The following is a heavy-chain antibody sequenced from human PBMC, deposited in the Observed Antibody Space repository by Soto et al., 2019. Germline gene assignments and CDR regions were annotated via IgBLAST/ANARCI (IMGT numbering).Heavy chain of an antibody. Sequence: EVPLLESGGGLVQPGGSLRLSCAASGFTFSSYAMSWVRQAPGKGLEWVAAVSGSGDNTYYADSVKGRFIISRDNSMSTLYLQMNSLRAEDTAVYYCAKDLYSGYDFIYWGQGTLVTVSS. CDR3: AKDLYSGYDFIY. V-gene: IGHV3-23*01. CDR2: VSGSGDNT. CDR1: GFTFSSYA. D-gene: IGHD5-12*01. J-gene: IGHJ4*02.